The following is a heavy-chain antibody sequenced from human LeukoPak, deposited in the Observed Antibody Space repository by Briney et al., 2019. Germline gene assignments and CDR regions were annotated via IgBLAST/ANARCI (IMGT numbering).Heavy chain of an antibody. Sequence: ASVPVSSKASGYTFTTYGISWVRQAPGQGLEWMGWINTYNGNTKYTQRLQGRVTVTTDTSTSTAYMELRSLRSDDTAVYYCAVDYGHFPVVDYWGQGTLVTVSS. CDR2: INTYNGNT. CDR1: GYTFTTYG. D-gene: IGHD4-17*01. V-gene: IGHV1-18*04. CDR3: AVDYGHFPVVDY. J-gene: IGHJ4*02.